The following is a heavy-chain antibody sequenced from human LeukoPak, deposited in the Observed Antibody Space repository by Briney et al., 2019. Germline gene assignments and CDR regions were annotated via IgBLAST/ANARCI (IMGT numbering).Heavy chain of an antibody. CDR3: ARMDGLCSGGSCPNWFDP. CDR1: GYTFTSYD. J-gene: IGHJ5*01. CDR2: MNPNSGNT. Sequence: ASVKVSYKASGYTFTSYDINWVRQATGQGLEWMGWMNPNSGNTGYAQKFQGRVTITRNTSISTAYMELSSLRSEDTAVYYCARMDGLCSGGSCPNWFDPWGQGTLVTVSS. V-gene: IGHV1-8*03. D-gene: IGHD2-15*01.